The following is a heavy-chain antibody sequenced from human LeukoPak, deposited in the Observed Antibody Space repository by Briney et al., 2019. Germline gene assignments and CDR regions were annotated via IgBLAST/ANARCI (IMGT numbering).Heavy chain of an antibody. CDR1: GFTFSSYS. Sequence: PGGSLRLSCAASGFTFSSYSMNSVRQAPGKGLELVSSISSSSRYRYYADSVKGRFTISRDNAKNSLDLQMNSRRAEDTAVYYCARDDIVVVPAAASAQYFQHWGQGTLVTVSS. D-gene: IGHD2-2*01. CDR3: ARDDIVVVPAAASAQYFQH. CDR2: ISSSSRYR. J-gene: IGHJ1*01. V-gene: IGHV3-21*01.